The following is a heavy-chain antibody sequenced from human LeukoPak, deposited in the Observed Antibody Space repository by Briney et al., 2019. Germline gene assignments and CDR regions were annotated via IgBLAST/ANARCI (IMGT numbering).Heavy chain of an antibody. Sequence: PSETLSLICTVSGGSISNYYWSWIRQPPGKGLEWIGHIYYSGATKYNPSLKSRITISVDTSKNQFSLMLSSVTAADTAVYYCARFGITVVRGGKYYFDYWGQGTLVTVSS. CDR1: GGSISNYY. CDR3: ARFGITVVRGGKYYFDY. J-gene: IGHJ4*02. V-gene: IGHV4-59*08. CDR2: IYYSGAT. D-gene: IGHD3-10*01.